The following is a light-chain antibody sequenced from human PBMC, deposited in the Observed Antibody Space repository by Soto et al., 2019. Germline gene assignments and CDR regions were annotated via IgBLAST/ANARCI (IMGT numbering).Light chain of an antibody. CDR2: EGN. CDR3: CSYAGSRAPV. Sequence: QSVLTQPASVSGSPGQSITFSCTGASSDVGNYHLVSWYQQHPGKAPKVIIYEGNKRPSGVSDRFSGSKSGDTASLTISGLRGDDEADYFCCSYAGSRAPVFGGGTQLTVL. V-gene: IGLV2-23*01. CDR1: SSDVGNYHL. J-gene: IGLJ7*01.